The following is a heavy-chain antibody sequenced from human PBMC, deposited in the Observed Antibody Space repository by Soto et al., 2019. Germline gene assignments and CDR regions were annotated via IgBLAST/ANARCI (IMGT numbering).Heavy chain of an antibody. J-gene: IGHJ4*02. V-gene: IGHV4-34*01. CDR3: ARAHCSSISCSYYFDY. Sequence: QVQLQQWGAGLLKPSETLSLTCAVYGGSFSGYYWSWIRQPPGKGLEWIGEINHSGSTNYNPSLKSRVTISVDTSKNQFSLKLSSVTAADTAVYYCARAHCSSISCSYYFDYWGQGTLVTVSS. CDR2: INHSGST. D-gene: IGHD2-2*01. CDR1: GGSFSGYY.